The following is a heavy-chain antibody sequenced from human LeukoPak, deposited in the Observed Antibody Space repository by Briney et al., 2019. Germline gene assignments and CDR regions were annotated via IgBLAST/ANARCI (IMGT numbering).Heavy chain of an antibody. CDR1: GFTFSSYW. CDR3: AREKLSFFDSSGYFDY. V-gene: IGHV3-74*01. J-gene: IGHJ4*02. D-gene: IGHD3-22*01. Sequence: GGSLRLSCTASGFTFSSYWMHWVRQAPGKGLVWVSRITGDGSSTSRADSVKGRFTISRDNAKNTLYLQMSRLRAEDTAVYYCAREKLSFFDSSGYFDYWGQGTLVTVSS. CDR2: ITGDGSST.